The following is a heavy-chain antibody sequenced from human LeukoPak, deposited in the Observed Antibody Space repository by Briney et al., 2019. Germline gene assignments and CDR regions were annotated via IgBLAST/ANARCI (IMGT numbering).Heavy chain of an antibody. D-gene: IGHD1-14*01. V-gene: IGHV4-34*01. CDR1: GGSFSGYY. CDR2: INHSGST. CDR3: ATPGSGGGYY. J-gene: IGHJ4*02. Sequence: SETLSLTCAVYGGSFSGYYWSWIRQPPGKGLEWIGEINHSGSTNYNPSLKSRVTISVDTSKNQFSLKLSSVTAADTAVYYCATPGSGGGYYWGQGTLVTVSS.